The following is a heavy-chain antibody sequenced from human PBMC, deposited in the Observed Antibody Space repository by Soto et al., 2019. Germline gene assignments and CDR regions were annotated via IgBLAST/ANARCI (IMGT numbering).Heavy chain of an antibody. V-gene: IGHV3-64*01. D-gene: IGHD1-7*01. CDR3: ARELTKNWNYPWFDP. CDR2: ISSNGGST. J-gene: IGHJ5*02. Sequence: GGSLRLSCAASGFTFSSYAMHWVRQAPGKGLEYVSAISSNGGSTYYANSVKGRFTISRDNSKNTLYLQMGSLRAEDMAVYYCARELTKNWNYPWFDPWGQGTLVTVSS. CDR1: GFTFSSYA.